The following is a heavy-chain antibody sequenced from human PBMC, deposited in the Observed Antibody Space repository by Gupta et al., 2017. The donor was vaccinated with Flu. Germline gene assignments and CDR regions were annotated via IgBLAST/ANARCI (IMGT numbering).Heavy chain of an antibody. CDR2: ISYDGRSK. Sequence: GIHWVRQAPGKGLDWVAVISYDGRSKYYADSVKGRFSISRDNSRNTLFLQMNSLRPEDTAVYSCVKDRGFFGSDNYGAPDFWGQGTLVTVSS. D-gene: IGHD3-10*01. CDR3: VKDRGFFGSDNYGAPDF. CDR1: G. J-gene: IGHJ4*02. V-gene: IGHV3-30*18.